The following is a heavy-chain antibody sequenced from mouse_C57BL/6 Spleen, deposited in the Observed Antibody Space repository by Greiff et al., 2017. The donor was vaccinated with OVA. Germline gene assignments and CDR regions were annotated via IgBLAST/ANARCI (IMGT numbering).Heavy chain of an antibody. Sequence: EVQRVESGGGLVQPGGSMKLSCVASGFTFSNYWMNWVRQSPEQGLEWVAQISWKSDNYATHYAESVKGRFTIARDDYKSSVYLQMNNLRAEDTGMYYCTGSIPLLYYAMDDWGQGTTVTVAS. CDR2: ISWKSDNYAT. CDR3: TGSIPLLYYAMDD. V-gene: IGHV6-3*01. D-gene: IGHD2-10*02. CDR1: GFTFSNYW. J-gene: IGHJ4*01.